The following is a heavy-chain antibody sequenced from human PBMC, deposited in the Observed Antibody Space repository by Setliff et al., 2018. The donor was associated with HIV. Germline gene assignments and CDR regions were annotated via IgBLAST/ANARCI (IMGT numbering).Heavy chain of an antibody. Sequence: GSLRLSCAASGFTFSSYWMSWVRQAPGKGLEWVADIKQDGSKAYYMDSVKGRFTISRDNPKNSLYLQMTSLRAEDTAVYYCAKDRYYDSSGSPFDYWGQGTLVTVSS. J-gene: IGHJ4*02. CDR1: GFTFSSYW. D-gene: IGHD3-22*01. V-gene: IGHV3-7*03. CDR2: IKQDGSKA. CDR3: AKDRYYDSSGSPFDY.